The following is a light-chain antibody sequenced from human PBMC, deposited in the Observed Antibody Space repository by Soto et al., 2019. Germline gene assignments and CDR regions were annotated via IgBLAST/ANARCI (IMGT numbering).Light chain of an antibody. Sequence: QSALTQPASVSGSPGQSITISCTGTSSDVGGYNHVSWYQHSPGKAPKLILFAVSDRPSGVSHRFSGSKSGKTASLTISGLQADDEADYYCCSYTSLSTVVFGGGTQLTVL. CDR2: AVS. CDR3: CSYTSLSTVV. J-gene: IGLJ2*01. CDR1: SSDVGGYNH. V-gene: IGLV2-14*01.